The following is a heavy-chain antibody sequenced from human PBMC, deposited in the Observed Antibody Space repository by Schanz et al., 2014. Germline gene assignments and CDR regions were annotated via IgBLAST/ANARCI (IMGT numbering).Heavy chain of an antibody. D-gene: IGHD6-6*01. CDR2: INPNSGGT. CDR3: ARAGQDFEYSSLSPIWYFDL. J-gene: IGHJ2*01. Sequence: QVQLVQSGAEVKKPGASVKVSCKASGYTFTGYYMHWVRQAPGQGLGWMGWINPNSGGTNYAQKFQGRVTMTRDTSISTAYMELSRLRSDDTAVYYCARAGQDFEYSSLSPIWYFDLWGRGTLVTVSS. CDR1: GYTFTGYY. V-gene: IGHV1-2*02.